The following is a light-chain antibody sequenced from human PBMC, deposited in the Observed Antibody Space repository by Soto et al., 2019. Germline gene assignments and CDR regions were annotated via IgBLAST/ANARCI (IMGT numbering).Light chain of an antibody. CDR2: EVN. J-gene: IGLJ1*01. Sequence: QSALTQPPSASGSLGQSVATSCTGTSSDVGGYNYVSWYQQHPGKAPKLMIYEVNKRPSGVPDRFSGSKSGNTASLTVSGLQAEDEADYYCSSYAGSSNVFGTGTKVTVL. V-gene: IGLV2-8*01. CDR3: SSYAGSSNV. CDR1: SSDVGGYNY.